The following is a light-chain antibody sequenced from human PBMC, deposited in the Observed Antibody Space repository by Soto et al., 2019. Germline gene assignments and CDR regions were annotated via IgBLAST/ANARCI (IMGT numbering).Light chain of an antibody. V-gene: IGLV2-14*01. CDR3: SSYTSSSTYV. J-gene: IGLJ1*01. CDR2: EVT. Sequence: QSALTQPASLSGSPGQSITISCTGTVSDVGGYDYVSWYQHHPGKAPKVMIYEVTNRPSGVSNRFSGSKSGNTASLTISGLLAEDEADYYCSSYTSSSTYVFGTGTKVTVL. CDR1: VSDVGGYDY.